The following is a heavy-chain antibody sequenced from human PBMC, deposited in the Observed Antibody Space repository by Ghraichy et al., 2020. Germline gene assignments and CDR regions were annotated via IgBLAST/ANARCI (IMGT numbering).Heavy chain of an antibody. CDR1: GGSISSSNW. CDR2: IYHSGST. D-gene: IGHD3-3*01. CDR3: ARVQSDFWSGYSRKLLGYYYYYYMDV. Sequence: SETLSLTCAVSGGSISSSNWWSWVRQPPGKGLEWIGEIYHSGSTNYNPSLKSRVTISVDKSKNQFSLKLSSVTAADTAVYYCARVQSDFWSGYSRKLLGYYYYYYMDVWGKGTTVTVSS. V-gene: IGHV4-4*02. J-gene: IGHJ6*03.